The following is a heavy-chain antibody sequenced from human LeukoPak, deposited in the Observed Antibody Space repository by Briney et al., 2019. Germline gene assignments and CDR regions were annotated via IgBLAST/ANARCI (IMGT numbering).Heavy chain of an antibody. CDR3: ARAPYMVRGVIHYYYYGMDV. Sequence: ALVKVSCKASGYTFTSYDINWVRQATGQGLEWMGWMNPNSGNTGYAQKFQGRVTMTRNTSISTAYMELSSLRSEDTAVYYCARAPYMVRGVIHYYYYGMDVWGQGTTVTVSS. D-gene: IGHD3-10*01. J-gene: IGHJ6*02. CDR1: GYTFTSYD. CDR2: MNPNSGNT. V-gene: IGHV1-8*01.